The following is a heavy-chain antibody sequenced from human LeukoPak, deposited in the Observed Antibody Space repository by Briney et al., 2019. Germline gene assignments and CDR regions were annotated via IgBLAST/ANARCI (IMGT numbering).Heavy chain of an antibody. Sequence: GGSLRLSCAASGFTVSSNYMSWVRQAPGKGLEWVSAISGSGGNTYYADSVKGRFTISRDNSKNTLYLQMNSLRAEDTAVYYCAKFPPTKYCSGGSCYSGYWGQGTLVTVSS. V-gene: IGHV3-23*01. D-gene: IGHD2-15*01. CDR1: GFTVSSNY. CDR3: AKFPPTKYCSGGSCYSGY. J-gene: IGHJ4*02. CDR2: ISGSGGNT.